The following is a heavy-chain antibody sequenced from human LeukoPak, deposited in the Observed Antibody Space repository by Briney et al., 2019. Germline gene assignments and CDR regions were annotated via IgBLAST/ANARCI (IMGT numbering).Heavy chain of an antibody. Sequence: PGGSLRLSCAASGFTFSNYGMIWVRQAPGKGLEWASEISGSGADTYYADSVKGRFTISRDNSKSTLFLQMNSLRAEDTAVYYCAKYDSFDHYYDSGGRFDFWGQGTLVTVSS. CDR2: ISGSGADT. J-gene: IGHJ4*02. CDR1: GFTFSNYG. CDR3: AKYDSFDHYYDSGGRFDF. D-gene: IGHD3-22*01. V-gene: IGHV3-23*01.